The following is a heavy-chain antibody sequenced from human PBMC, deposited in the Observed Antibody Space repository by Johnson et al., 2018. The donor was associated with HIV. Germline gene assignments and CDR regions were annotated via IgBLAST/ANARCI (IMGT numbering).Heavy chain of an antibody. V-gene: IGHV3-30*02. CDR2: IRYDGSNK. J-gene: IGHJ3*02. Sequence: QVQLVESGGGLVQPGGSLRLSCAASGFTVSSNYMSWVRQAPGKGLEWVAFIRYDGSNKYYADSVKGRFTISRDNAKNSLYLQMNSLRAEDTAVYYCARVRGKIPRGAFDIWGQGTMVTVSS. CDR3: ARVRGKIPRGAFDI. CDR1: GFTVSSNY. D-gene: IGHD3-10*01.